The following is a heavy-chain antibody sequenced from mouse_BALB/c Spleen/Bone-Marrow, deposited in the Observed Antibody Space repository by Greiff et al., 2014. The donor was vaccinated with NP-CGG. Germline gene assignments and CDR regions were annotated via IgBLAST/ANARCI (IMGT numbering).Heavy chain of an antibody. V-gene: IGHV2-3*01. CDR2: IWGVGST. J-gene: IGHJ4*01. CDR3: AKQEGFSYAMDY. CDR1: GFSVTSYG. Sequence: VQRVESGPGLVAPSQSLSITCTVSGFSVTSYGVSWVRQPPGKGLEWLGEIWGVGSTNYHSALISRLSISKDNSKSQVLLKLNSLQTDDTATYYCAKQEGFSYAMDYWGQGTSVTVSS.